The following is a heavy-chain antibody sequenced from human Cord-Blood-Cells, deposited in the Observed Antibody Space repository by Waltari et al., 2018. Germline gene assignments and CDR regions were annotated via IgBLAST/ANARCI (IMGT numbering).Heavy chain of an antibody. J-gene: IGHJ4*02. Sequence: EVRLVSSGLGVVQPAASLSLSRASQRFSFSSSTMNSGRQAPGRGQEWVSYISSRSSTICYADSVKGRFTISRDNAKNSLYLQISSLRDEDTAVCYRARGRKGSTVAEYWGQGSLVSVSS. V-gene: IGHV3-48*02. CDR3: ARGRKGSTVAEY. CDR2: ISSRSSTI. D-gene: IGHD4-17*01. CDR1: RFSFSSST.